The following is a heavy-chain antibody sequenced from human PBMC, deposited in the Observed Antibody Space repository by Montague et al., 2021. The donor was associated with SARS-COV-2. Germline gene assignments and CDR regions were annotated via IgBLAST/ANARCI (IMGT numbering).Heavy chain of an antibody. J-gene: IGHJ3*02. CDR3: VRDHPYGGPRGAYDI. Sequence: SETRSLTCTVSGGSITGYYWSWLRLSPGKGLEWIAYIYDCGAVNYNPSXXSRVTISTDTSKNQLSLKVNSVTAADTAVYYCVRDHPYGGPRGAYDIWGQGTVVTVSS. D-gene: IGHD4-23*01. V-gene: IGHV4-59*01. CDR2: IYDCGAV. CDR1: GGSITGYY.